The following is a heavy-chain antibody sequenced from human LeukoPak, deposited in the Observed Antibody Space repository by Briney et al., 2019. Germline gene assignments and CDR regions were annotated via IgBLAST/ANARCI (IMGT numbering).Heavy chain of an antibody. CDR1: GYTFTIYA. J-gene: IGHJ6*02. V-gene: IGHV1-3*01. CDR3: ARGRCSSTSCYYYGMDV. CDR2: INAGNGNT. Sequence: GASVTVSFTASGYTFTIYAMHWVRQAPGQRLEWMGWINAGNGNTKYSQKFQGRVTITRDTSASTAYMELSSLRSEDTAVYYCARGRCSSTSCYYYGMDVWGQGTTVTVSS. D-gene: IGHD2-2*01.